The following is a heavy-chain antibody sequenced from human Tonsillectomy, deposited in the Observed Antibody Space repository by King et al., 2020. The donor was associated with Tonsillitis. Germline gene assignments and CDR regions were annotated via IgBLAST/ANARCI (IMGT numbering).Heavy chain of an antibody. J-gene: IGHJ4*02. D-gene: IGHD3-10*01. CDR2: ISYDGSNK. Sequence: ESGGGVVQPGRYLRLSCAASGFPFSSYGMHWVRQAPGKGLEWVAVISYDGSNKYYADSVKGRFTISRDNSKNTLYLHMNSLRAEDTAVYYCATVSATTGSADFDYWVQATLVTVSS. CDR3: ATVSATTGSADFDY. V-gene: IGHV3-30*03. CDR1: GFPFSSYG.